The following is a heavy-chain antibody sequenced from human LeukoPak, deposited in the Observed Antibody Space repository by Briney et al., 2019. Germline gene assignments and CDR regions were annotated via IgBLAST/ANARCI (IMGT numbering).Heavy chain of an antibody. J-gene: IGHJ4*02. CDR1: GGSISSYY. Sequence: SETLSLTCTVFGGSISSYYWSWIRQPAGKGLEWIGRIYTSGSTNYNPSLKSRVTMSVDTSKNQFSLKLSSVTAADTAVYYCARVTRITIFGVERWAFDYWGQGTLVTVSS. V-gene: IGHV4-4*07. D-gene: IGHD3-3*01. CDR2: IYTSGST. CDR3: ARVTRITIFGVERWAFDY.